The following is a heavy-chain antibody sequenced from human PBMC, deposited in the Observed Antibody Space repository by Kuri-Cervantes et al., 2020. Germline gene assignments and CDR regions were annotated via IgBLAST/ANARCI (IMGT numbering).Heavy chain of an antibody. Sequence: GGSLRLSCAASGFTFSSYSMNWVRQAPGKGLEWASSISSSSSYIYYADSVKGRFTISRDNSKNTLYLQMNSLRAEDTAVYYCARESRDSGSSPALDYWGQGTLVTVSS. J-gene: IGHJ4*02. CDR2: ISSSSSYI. CDR1: GFTFSSYS. CDR3: ARESRDSGSSPALDY. D-gene: IGHD1-26*01. V-gene: IGHV3-21*01.